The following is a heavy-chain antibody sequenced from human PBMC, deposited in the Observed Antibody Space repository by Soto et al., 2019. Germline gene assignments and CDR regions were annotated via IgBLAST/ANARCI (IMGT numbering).Heavy chain of an antibody. Sequence: PSETLSLTCTVSGGSISSGGYYWSWIRQHPGKGLEWIGYIYYSGSTYYNPSLKSRVTISVDTSKNQFSLKLSSVTAADTAGYYCARGRGYAFTTEYFQHWGQGTLVTVSS. V-gene: IGHV4-31*03. CDR3: ARGRGYAFTTEYFQH. CDR2: IYYSGST. D-gene: IGHD2-8*01. CDR1: GGSISSGGYY. J-gene: IGHJ1*01.